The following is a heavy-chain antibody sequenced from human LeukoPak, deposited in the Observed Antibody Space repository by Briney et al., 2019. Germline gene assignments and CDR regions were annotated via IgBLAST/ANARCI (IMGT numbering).Heavy chain of an antibody. CDR2: IYTSGST. CDR3: ARLDASIFGVVIMP. CDR1: DDSFSTHY. D-gene: IGHD3-3*01. J-gene: IGHJ5*02. V-gene: IGHV4-4*09. Sequence: SETPSLTCTVSDDSFSTHYWTWIRQPPGKGLEWIGYIYTSGSTNYNPSLKSRVTISVDTSKNQFSLKLSSVTAADTAVYYCARLDASIFGVVIMPWGQGTLVTVSS.